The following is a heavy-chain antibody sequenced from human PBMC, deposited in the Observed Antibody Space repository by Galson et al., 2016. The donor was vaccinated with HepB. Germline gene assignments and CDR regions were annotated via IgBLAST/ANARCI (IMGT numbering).Heavy chain of an antibody. CDR2: IWYDGRNK. CDR3: ARSMAEDGAFDI. J-gene: IGHJ3*02. Sequence: SLRLSCAASGFIVSSNYMSWVRQAPGKGLEWVAVIWYDGRNKYYADSVKGRFIISRHNSKNTLYLQMNSLRAEDTAVYYCARSMAEDGAFDIWGQGTMVTVSS. V-gene: IGHV3-33*08. CDR1: GFIVSSNY. D-gene: IGHD2-15*01.